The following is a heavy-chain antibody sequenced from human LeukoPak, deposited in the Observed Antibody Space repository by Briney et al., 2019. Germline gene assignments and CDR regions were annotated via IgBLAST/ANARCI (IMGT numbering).Heavy chain of an antibody. D-gene: IGHD5-12*01. J-gene: IGHJ6*03. Sequence: KPSETLSLTCTFSCSSISSYYWSWIQQPPGKVLELIGYIYTSGNTNYNPSLKSRVTISVDTSKNKYSLKLRSVSAADWAVYYCVRLEGGYSGYDFNYYYMDVWGKGTTVTVSS. CDR3: VRLEGGYSGYDFNYYYMDV. V-gene: IGHV4-4*08. CDR2: IYTSGNT. CDR1: CSSISSYY.